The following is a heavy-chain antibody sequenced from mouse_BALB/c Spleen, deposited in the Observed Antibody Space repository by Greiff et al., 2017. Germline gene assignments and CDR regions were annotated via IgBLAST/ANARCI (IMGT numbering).Heavy chain of an antibody. Sequence: AQLQESGPGLVAPSQSLSITCTVSGFSLTSYGVHWVRQPPGKGLEWLGVIWAGGSTNYNSALMSRLSISKDNSKSQVFLKMNSLQTDDTAMYYCARDRGYYDYDVAYWGQGTLVTVSA. V-gene: IGHV2-9*02. D-gene: IGHD2-4*01. J-gene: IGHJ3*01. CDR2: IWAGGST. CDR3: ARDRGYYDYDVAY. CDR1: GFSLTSYG.